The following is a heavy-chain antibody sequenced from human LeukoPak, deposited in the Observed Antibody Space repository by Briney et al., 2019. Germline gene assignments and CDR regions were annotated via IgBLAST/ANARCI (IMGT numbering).Heavy chain of an antibody. CDR1: GFTFTSFA. Sequence: GGSLRLSCAASGFTFTSFAMSWVRQAPGKGLEWVSGISGSGGSTYHADSVKGRFTISRDNSKNTLYLQMNSLRAEDSAVYFRAKQPIIAARPSYFDYWGQGTLVTVSS. J-gene: IGHJ4*02. CDR2: ISGSGGST. D-gene: IGHD6-6*01. V-gene: IGHV3-23*01. CDR3: AKQPIIAARPSYFDY.